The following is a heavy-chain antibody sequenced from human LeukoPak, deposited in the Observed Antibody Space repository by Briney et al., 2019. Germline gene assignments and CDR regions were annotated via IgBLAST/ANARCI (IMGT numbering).Heavy chain of an antibody. CDR2: IYYSGST. CDR1: GGSISSGGYY. Sequence: MPSQTLSLTCTVSGGSISSGGYYWSWIRQHPGKGLEWIGYIYYSGSTYYNPSLKSPVTLSVDASKNQFSLKLSSVTAADTAVYYCARDPGYSYGEAAFDIWGQGTMVTVSS. J-gene: IGHJ3*02. D-gene: IGHD5-18*01. V-gene: IGHV4-31*01. CDR3: ARDPGYSYGEAAFDI.